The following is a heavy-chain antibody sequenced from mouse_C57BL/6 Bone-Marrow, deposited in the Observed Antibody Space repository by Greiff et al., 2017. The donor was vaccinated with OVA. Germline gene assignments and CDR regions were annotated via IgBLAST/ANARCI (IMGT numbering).Heavy chain of an antibody. CDR1: GYSITSGYS. D-gene: IGHD1-1*01. J-gene: IGHJ2*01. Sequence: ESGPGLVKPSQSLSLTCSVTGYSITSGYSWNWIRQFPGNKLEWMGYISYDGSNNYNPSLKKRISITRDTSKNQFFLKLNSVTTEDTATYYCAREVTTVVAPFDYWGQGTTRTVSS. CDR3: AREVTTVVAPFDY. CDR2: ISYDGSN. V-gene: IGHV3-6*01.